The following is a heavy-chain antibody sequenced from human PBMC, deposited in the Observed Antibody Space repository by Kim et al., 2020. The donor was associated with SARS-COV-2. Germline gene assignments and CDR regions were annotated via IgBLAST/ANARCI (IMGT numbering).Heavy chain of an antibody. Sequence: GGSLRLSCAASGFTFSDFWMSWVRQAPGKGLEWVGRIRSKAHGGTTDLAAPARGRFTISRDDSKDTPFLQMNSLRAEDTAMYYCVREPHFDYWGQGTLVT. V-gene: IGHV3-15*05. CDR1: GFTFSDFW. CDR2: IRSKAHGGTT. J-gene: IGHJ4*02. CDR3: VREPHFDY.